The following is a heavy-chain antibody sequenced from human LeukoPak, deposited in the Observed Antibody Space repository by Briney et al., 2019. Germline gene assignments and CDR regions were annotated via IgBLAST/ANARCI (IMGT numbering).Heavy chain of an antibody. D-gene: IGHD4-17*01. CDR2: ISGSGAST. CDR1: GFMFSSNA. V-gene: IGHV3-23*01. J-gene: IGHJ4*02. Sequence: TGGSLRLSCAASGFMFSSNAMNWVRQAPGKGLEWVSVISGSGASTYYADSVKGRFSISRDNSKNTLYLQMSSLRAGDTAVYYCAKARYGDGRGVDYWGQGTLVTVSS. CDR3: AKARYGDGRGVDY.